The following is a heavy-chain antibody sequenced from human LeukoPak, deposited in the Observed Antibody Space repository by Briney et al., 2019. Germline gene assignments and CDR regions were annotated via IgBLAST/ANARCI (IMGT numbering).Heavy chain of an antibody. J-gene: IGHJ4*02. Sequence: PGASVKVSCKASGYTFTSYYMHWVRQAPGQGLEWMGMINPSGGRTNYAQKFQGRVTMTRDTSTSTVYMELSSLVSEDTAVYYCARWTERNYDDILTGSIRSGYYFDYWGQGTLVTVSS. CDR2: INPSGGRT. CDR3: ARWTERNYDDILTGSIRSGYYFDY. V-gene: IGHV1-46*01. CDR1: GYTFTSYY. D-gene: IGHD3-9*01.